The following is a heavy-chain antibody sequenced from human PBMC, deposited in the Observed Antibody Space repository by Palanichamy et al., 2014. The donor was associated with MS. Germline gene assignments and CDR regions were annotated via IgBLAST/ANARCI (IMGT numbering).Heavy chain of an antibody. D-gene: IGHD6-19*01. CDR2: IYYSGST. Sequence: QVQLQESGPGLVKPSETLSLTCTVSGGSISSYYWSWIRQPPGKGLEWIGYIYYSGSTNYNPSLKSRVTISVDTSKNQFSLKLSSVTAADTAVYYCARTYGSGWYPRWWFDPWGQGTLVTVSS. J-gene: IGHJ5*02. CDR1: GGSISSYY. V-gene: IGHV4-59*01. CDR3: ARTYGSGWYPRWWFDP.